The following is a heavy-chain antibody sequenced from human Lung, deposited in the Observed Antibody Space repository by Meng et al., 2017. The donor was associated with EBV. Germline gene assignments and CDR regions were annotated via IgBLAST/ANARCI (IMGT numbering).Heavy chain of an antibody. D-gene: IGHD1-7*01. J-gene: IGHJ4*02. V-gene: IGHV3-30*03. CDR3: TRDSAGTPFDT. Sequence: QDHLVESGGGVVQPGRSLRLPCAASGFNFGAYVMYWVRQAPGKGLECVAVISYDENRKYYLDSVKGRFTISRDNSNDTLYLQMNSLRVEDTAVYYCTRDSAGTPFDTWGQGTLVTVSS. CDR1: GFNFGAYV. CDR2: ISYDENRK.